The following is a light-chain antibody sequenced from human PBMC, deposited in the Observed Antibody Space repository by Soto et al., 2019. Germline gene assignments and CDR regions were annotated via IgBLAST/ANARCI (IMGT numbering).Light chain of an antibody. V-gene: IGKV3-20*01. J-gene: IGKJ1*01. Sequence: EIVLTQSPGTLSLSPGERATLSCRASQSVSSSYLAWYQQKPGQAPRLLIYGASRRATGIPDRFSGSGSGTDFTLTISRLEPEDFAVYYCQQYSSSPTWTFGQGTKV. CDR3: QQYSSSPTWT. CDR2: GAS. CDR1: QSVSSSY.